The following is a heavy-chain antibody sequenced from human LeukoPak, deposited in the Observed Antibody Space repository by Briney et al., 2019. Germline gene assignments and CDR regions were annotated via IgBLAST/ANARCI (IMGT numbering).Heavy chain of an antibody. J-gene: IGHJ6*03. CDR3: ARGGGTMVRDYYMDV. V-gene: IGHV4-4*07. D-gene: IGHD3-10*01. CDR1: GGSISSYY. CDR2: IYTSGST. Sequence: PSETLSLTCTVSGGSISSYYWSWIRQPAGKGLEWIGRIYTSGSTNYNPSLKSRVTISVDKSKNQFSLKLGSVTAADTAVYYCARGGGTMVRDYYMDVWGKGTTVTVSS.